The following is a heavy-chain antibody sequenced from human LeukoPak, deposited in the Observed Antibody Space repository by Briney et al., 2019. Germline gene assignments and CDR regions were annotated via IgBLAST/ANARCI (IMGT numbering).Heavy chain of an antibody. CDR1: GYTFTGYY. Sequence: ASVKVSCKASGYTFTGYYMHWVRQAPGQGLEWMGWISPNSGGTNYAQKFQGRVTMTRDTSISTAYMELSRLRSDDSAVYYCASAPPSFGGVTPELDYWGQGTLVTVSS. D-gene: IGHD3-16*01. CDR3: ASAPPSFGGVTPELDY. J-gene: IGHJ4*02. V-gene: IGHV1-2*02. CDR2: ISPNSGGT.